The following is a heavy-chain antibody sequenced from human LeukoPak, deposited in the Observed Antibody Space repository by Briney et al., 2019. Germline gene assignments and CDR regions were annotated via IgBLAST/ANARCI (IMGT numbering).Heavy chain of an antibody. CDR3: ARGPKARNDFGY. Sequence: SETLSLTCAVYGGSFSVYYWSWIRQPPGKGLEWIGEINHSGSTNYNPSLKSRVTISVDTSKNQFSLKLSSVTAADTAVYYCARGPKARNDFGYWGQGTLVTVSS. D-gene: IGHD1-1*01. V-gene: IGHV4-34*01. J-gene: IGHJ4*02. CDR1: GGSFSVYY. CDR2: INHSGST.